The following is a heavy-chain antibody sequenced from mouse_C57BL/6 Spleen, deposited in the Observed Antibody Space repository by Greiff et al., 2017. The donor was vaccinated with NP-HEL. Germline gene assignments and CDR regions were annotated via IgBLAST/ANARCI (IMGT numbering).Heavy chain of an antibody. J-gene: IGHJ4*01. CDR1: GYTFTSYW. Sequence: QVQLQQPGTELVKPGASVKLSCKASGYTFTSYWMHWVKQRPGQGLEWIGNINPSQGWKKEKEKCKRKATLTVDKSSSTAYMQLSSLTSEDSAVYYCAREFDPLYAMDYWGQGTSVTVSS. CDR3: AREFDPLYAMDY. V-gene: IGHV1-53*01. CDR2: INPSQGWK.